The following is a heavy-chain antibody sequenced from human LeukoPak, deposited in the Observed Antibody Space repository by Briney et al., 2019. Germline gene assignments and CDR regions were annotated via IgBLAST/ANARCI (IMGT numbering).Heavy chain of an antibody. CDR3: ARGGWSLDY. V-gene: IGHV4-59*01. CDR2: IYYSGST. CDR1: GGSINNYY. D-gene: IGHD6-19*01. J-gene: IGHJ4*02. Sequence: PSETLSLTCTVSGGSINNYYWSWIRQPPGRALEWIGYIYYSGSTNYNPSLESQVTMSVDTSKNQFSLKLSSVTAADTAVYYCARGGWSLDYWGQGTLVTVSS.